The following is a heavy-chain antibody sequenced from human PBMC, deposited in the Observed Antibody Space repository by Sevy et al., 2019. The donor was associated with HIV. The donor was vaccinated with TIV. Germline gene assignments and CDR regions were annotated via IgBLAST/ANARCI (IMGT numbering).Heavy chain of an antibody. CDR1: GYSFNMYG. CDR3: ARHRPQGVVIIPGSGYHYGADF. Sequence: ASVKVSCKTSGYSFNMYGISWVRQAPGQGLEWMGWISAYTGDTDYSKMFRGRVTMTTDASTNTAYMERRRLTSDDTAEYYCARHRPQGVVIIPGSGYHYGADFWGQGTMVTVSS. D-gene: IGHD3-3*01. V-gene: IGHV1-18*01. CDR2: ISAYTGDT. J-gene: IGHJ6*02.